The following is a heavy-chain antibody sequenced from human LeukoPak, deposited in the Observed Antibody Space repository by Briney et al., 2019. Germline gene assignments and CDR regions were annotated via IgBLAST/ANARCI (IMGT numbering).Heavy chain of an antibody. CDR3: AKDHCSSTSCYGNYYGMDV. CDR1: GFTFSSYG. V-gene: IGHV3-30*18. J-gene: IGHJ6*02. Sequence: SGGSLRLSCAASGFTFSSYGMHWVRQAPGKGLEWVAVISYDGSNKYYADSVEGRFTISRDNSKNTLYLQMNSLRAEDTAVYYCAKDHCSSTSCYGNYYGMDVWGQGTTVTVSS. CDR2: ISYDGSNK. D-gene: IGHD2-2*01.